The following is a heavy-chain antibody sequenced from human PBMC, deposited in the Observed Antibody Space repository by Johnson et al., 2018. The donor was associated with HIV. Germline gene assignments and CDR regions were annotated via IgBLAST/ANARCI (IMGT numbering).Heavy chain of an antibody. V-gene: IGHV3-23*04. Sequence: EVQLVESGGGLVQPGGSLRLSCAASGFTFSSYAMSWVRQAPGKGLEWVSATTPSGGGTYYADSVKGRFTISRDNSKNTLFLQMNSLRAEDTAVYFCAKRFGYDNRGDQFDFWGQGAMVTVSS. CDR3: AKRFGYDNRGDQFDF. CDR2: TTPSGGGT. CDR1: GFTFSSYA. J-gene: IGHJ3*01. D-gene: IGHD3-22*01.